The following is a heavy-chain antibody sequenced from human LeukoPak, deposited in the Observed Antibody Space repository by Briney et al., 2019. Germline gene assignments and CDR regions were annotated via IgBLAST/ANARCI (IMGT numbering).Heavy chain of an antibody. CDR3: ARVDTAMVTGLDY. V-gene: IGHV4-59*01. Sequence: PSETLSLTCTVSGGSISSYYWIWIRQPPGKGLEWVGYIYYSGSTNYNPSLKSRVTISVDTSKNQFSLKLSSVTAADTAVYYCARVDTAMVTGLDYWGQGTLVTVSS. D-gene: IGHD5-18*01. J-gene: IGHJ4*02. CDR1: GGSISSYY. CDR2: IYYSGST.